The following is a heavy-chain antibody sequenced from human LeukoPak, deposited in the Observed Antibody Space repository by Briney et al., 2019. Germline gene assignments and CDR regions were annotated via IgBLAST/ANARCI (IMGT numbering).Heavy chain of an antibody. V-gene: IGHV3-48*03. CDR1: GFSLRSSE. D-gene: IGHD1-26*01. CDR2: INSADNVQ. CDR3: ARGWELDP. J-gene: IGHJ5*02. Sequence: GGSLRLSCAASGFSLRSSEMNWVRQAPGKGPEWVAHINSADNVQYYTDSVRGRFTMSRDNAKNSLYLQMNSLRVEDTAVYYCARGWELDPWGQGTLVTVSS.